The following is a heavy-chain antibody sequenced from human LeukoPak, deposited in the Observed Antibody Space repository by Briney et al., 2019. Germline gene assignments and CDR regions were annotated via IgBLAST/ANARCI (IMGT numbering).Heavy chain of an antibody. J-gene: IGHJ4*02. V-gene: IGHV4-39*01. CDR1: GDSISSSNYY. CDR2: MYYSGTT. Sequence: SETLSLTCTVSGDSISSSNYYWGWIRQPPGKGLEWIGSMYYSGTTYYSPSLKSRVTISVDTSKNQFSLKLSSVTAADTAVYYCARNYIVVVVAAIKRPTYFDYWGQGTLVTVSS. D-gene: IGHD2-15*01. CDR3: ARNYIVVVVAAIKRPTYFDY.